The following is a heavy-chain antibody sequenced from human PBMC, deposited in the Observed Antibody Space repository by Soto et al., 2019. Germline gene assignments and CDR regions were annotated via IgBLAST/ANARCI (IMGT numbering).Heavy chain of an antibody. CDR3: AKSYSSNWYDYFDY. D-gene: IGHD6-13*01. CDR2: ISGSGSST. J-gene: IGHJ4*02. CDR1: GFTFSSYW. V-gene: IGHV3-23*01. Sequence: GSLRLSCAASGFTFSSYWMSWVRQAPGKGLEWISAISGSGSSTYYADSVKGRFTISRDTSKNTLYLQMNSLRAEDTALYYCAKSYSSNWYDYFDYWGQGTLVTVSS.